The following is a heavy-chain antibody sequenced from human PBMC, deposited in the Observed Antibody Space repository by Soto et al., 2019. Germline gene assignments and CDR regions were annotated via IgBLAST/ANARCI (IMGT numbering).Heavy chain of an antibody. D-gene: IGHD2-21*02. J-gene: IGHJ4*02. CDR1: GGIFSNNT. CDR2: IIPLFGTA. V-gene: IGHV1-69*06. CDR3: ASKAACGGDCYAFDS. Sequence: QVYLVQSGAEVKKPGSSVKISCKASGGIFSNNTINWVRQAAGQGLEWMGGIIPLFGTANYAEKFQGRVTITADKSTKTEYMELTSLRSEDTAVYYCASKAACGGDCYAFDSWGQGTLVTVSS.